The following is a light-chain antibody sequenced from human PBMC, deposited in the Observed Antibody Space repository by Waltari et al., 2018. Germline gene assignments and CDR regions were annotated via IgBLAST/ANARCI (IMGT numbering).Light chain of an antibody. CDR2: WSS. CDR1: QTVLHSSDTKNY. J-gene: IGKJ1*01. CDR3: HQYSSTPWT. V-gene: IGKV4-1*01. Sequence: DIVMTQSPDSLAVSLGERATTNCKSSQTVLHSSDTKNYVAWYQQKPGQPPKLLIYWSSTRESGVPDRFSGSGSGTDFTLPISSLQAEDVAVYYCHQYSSTPWTFGQGTKVEVK.